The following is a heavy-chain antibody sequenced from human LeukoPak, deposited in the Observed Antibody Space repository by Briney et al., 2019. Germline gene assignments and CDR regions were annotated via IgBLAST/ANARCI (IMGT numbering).Heavy chain of an antibody. CDR2: INSNGGVT. D-gene: IGHD2-2*01. CDR3: AKVGSVVIPATAGGHY. CDR1: GFTFNTYA. V-gene: IGHV3-23*01. Sequence: GGSLRLSCATSGFTFNTYAMTWVRQAPGKGLEWLSTINSNGGVTYYADSVKGRFTISRDNSKNTLSLQMNSLRAEDTAVYCCAKVGSVVIPATAGGHYWGQGTLVTVSS. J-gene: IGHJ4*02.